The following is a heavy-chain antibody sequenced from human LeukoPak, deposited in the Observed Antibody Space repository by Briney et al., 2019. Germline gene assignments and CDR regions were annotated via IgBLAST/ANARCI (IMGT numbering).Heavy chain of an antibody. V-gene: IGHV3-7*01. J-gene: IGHJ6*02. CDR1: GLTFSRYW. Sequence: GGSLRLSCAASGLTFSRYWMSWVRQAPGKGLEWVANIKQVGNEKYYVDSVRGRFTISRDNAKNSLYLQMNSLRAEDTAVYYCARERDIVVVPAPIGYYYYYGMDVWGQGTTVTVSS. CDR3: ARERDIVVVPAPIGYYYYYGMDV. CDR2: IKQVGNEK. D-gene: IGHD2-2*01.